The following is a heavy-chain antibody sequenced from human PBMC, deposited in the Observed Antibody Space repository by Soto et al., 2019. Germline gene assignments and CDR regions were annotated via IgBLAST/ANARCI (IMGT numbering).Heavy chain of an antibody. CDR3: ASRDPGTSVDY. J-gene: IGHJ4*02. V-gene: IGHV4-4*02. CDR1: GGTFTSNNW. Sequence: SETLSLTCAVSGGTFTSNNWWPWVRQPPGQWLEWTGEIYRTGSTNYKPSLKGRVTISLDKSENKFSLKVTTLTAADTAVYYCASRDPGTSVDYWGQGTLVTVSS. D-gene: IGHD1-7*01. CDR2: IYRTGST.